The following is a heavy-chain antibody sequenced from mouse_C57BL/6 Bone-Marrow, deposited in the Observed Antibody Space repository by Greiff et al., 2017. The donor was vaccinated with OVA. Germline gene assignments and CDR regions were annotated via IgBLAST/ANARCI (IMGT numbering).Heavy chain of an antibody. CDR3: ARYDGF. CDR1: GFTFSSYA. V-gene: IGHV5-4*03. CDR2: ISDGGSYT. J-gene: IGHJ3*01. D-gene: IGHD2-3*01. Sequence: DVMLVESGGGLVKPGGSLKLSCAASGFTFSSYAMSWVRQTPEKRLEWVATISDGGSYTYYPDNVKGRFTISRDNAKNNLYLQMSHLKSEDTAMYYCARYDGFWGQGTLVTVSA.